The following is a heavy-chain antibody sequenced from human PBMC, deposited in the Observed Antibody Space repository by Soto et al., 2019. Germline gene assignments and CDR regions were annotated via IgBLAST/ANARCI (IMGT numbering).Heavy chain of an antibody. J-gene: IGHJ6*02. CDR1: GYTFTTYG. CDR2: ISPYNGTT. CDR3: ARVGEMDTGLNFYYYLHGMDA. Sequence: ASVKVSCKASGYTFTTYGISWVRQAPGQGLEWMGWISPYNGTTKYAEKFQGEMTMTTDTATSTAYMDLRSLRSDSTAVYYCARVGEMDTGLNFYYYLHGMDAWGQGTMVTVSS. V-gene: IGHV1-18*04. D-gene: IGHD5-18*01.